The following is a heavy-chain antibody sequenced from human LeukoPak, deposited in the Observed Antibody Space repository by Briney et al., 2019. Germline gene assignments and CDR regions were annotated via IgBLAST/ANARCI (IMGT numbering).Heavy chain of an antibody. CDR3: ARGPGLVVVAATTKPLFDY. CDR2: INHSGST. V-gene: IGHV4-34*01. J-gene: IGHJ4*02. D-gene: IGHD2-15*01. CDR1: GGSLSGYY. Sequence: SETLSLTCAVYGGSLSGYYWSWIRQPPGKGLEWIGEINHSGSTNYNPSLKSRVTISVDTSKNQFSLKLSSVTAADTAVYYCARGPGLVVVAATTKPLFDYWGQGTLVTVSS.